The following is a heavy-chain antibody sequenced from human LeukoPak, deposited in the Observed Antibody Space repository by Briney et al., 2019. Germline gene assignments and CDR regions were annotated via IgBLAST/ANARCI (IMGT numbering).Heavy chain of an antibody. Sequence: PSETLSLTCTVSGGSINNYYWSWIRQPPGKGLDWIGYIYYSGSTNYNPFLKSRVTISVDTSKNQFSLKLSSVTAADTAVYYCARDGDYGDYRVAFDTWGQGTMVTVSS. CDR3: ARDGDYGDYRVAFDT. CDR1: GGSINNYY. J-gene: IGHJ3*02. CDR2: IYYSGST. V-gene: IGHV4-59*01. D-gene: IGHD4-17*01.